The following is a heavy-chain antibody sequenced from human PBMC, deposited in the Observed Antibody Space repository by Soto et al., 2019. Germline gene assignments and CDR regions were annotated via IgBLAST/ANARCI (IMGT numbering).Heavy chain of an antibody. CDR3: ARGDSRFYYYYMDV. V-gene: IGHV1-2*04. D-gene: IGHD4-17*01. CDR1: GYTFIGYY. Sequence: ASVKVSCKASGYTFIGYYMHWVRQAPGQGLEWMGWINPNSGGTNYAQKFQGWVTMTRDTSISTAYMELSRLRSDDTAVYYCARGDSRFYYYYMDVWGKGTTVTVSS. J-gene: IGHJ6*03. CDR2: INPNSGGT.